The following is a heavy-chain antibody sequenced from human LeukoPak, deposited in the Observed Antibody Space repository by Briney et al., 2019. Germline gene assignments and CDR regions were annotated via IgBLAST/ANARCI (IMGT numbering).Heavy chain of an antibody. J-gene: IGHJ4*02. Sequence: PSASLSPIYTVSAGSISSYYWSWIRQPPREGLEWIGYISYSGTTNYNPSLKSRVTISVAPSKNQFSLKLRSVTAPDTAVYYCARDRGNYFDYWGQGTLVTVSS. D-gene: IGHD6-13*01. CDR1: AGSISSYY. CDR2: ISYSGTT. V-gene: IGHV4-59*01. CDR3: ARDRGNYFDY.